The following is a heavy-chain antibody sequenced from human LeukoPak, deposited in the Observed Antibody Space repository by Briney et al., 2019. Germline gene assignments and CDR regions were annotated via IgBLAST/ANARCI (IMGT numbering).Heavy chain of an antibody. J-gene: IGHJ4*02. Sequence: PSETLSLTCTVSGGSITDHFWSWIRQPPGKGLEWIGFVFNGGNTNYNPSLKSRVTMSVDPSRDQFSLRLSSVTTADTAIYYCASRPAGSTWYGVFDYWSQGTLVTVSS. CDR3: ASRPAGSTWYGVFDY. V-gene: IGHV4-59*11. CDR2: VFNGGNT. D-gene: IGHD6-13*01. CDR1: GGSITDHF.